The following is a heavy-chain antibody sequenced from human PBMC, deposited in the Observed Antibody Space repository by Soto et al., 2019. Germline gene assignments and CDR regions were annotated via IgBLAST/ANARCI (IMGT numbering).Heavy chain of an antibody. V-gene: IGHV1-46*03. CDR3: ARKAYHNDAASLDP. Sequence: ASVKVSCKASGYTFTTYYMHWVRQAPGQGLEWMGIINPSGGSTSYAQKFQGRATMTTDTSTSTVYMELSSLRSEDTAVYYCARKAYHNDAASLDPRGQGTLVTVSS. CDR1: GYTFTTYY. D-gene: IGHD6-25*01. CDR2: INPSGGST. J-gene: IGHJ5*02.